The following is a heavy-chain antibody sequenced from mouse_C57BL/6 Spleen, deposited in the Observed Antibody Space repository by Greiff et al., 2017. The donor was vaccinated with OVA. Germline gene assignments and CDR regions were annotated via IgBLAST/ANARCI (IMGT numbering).Heavy chain of an antibody. CDR2: IYTGDGDT. Sequence: VQLQQSGAELVKPGASVKISCKASGYAFSSYWMNWVKQRPGKGLEWIGQIYTGDGDTNSNGKFKGKATLTAYTSSSTADMQLSCLTSEDAAVYFCARSVPDYYAMYYWGQGTSVTVSS. CDR1: GYAFSSYW. D-gene: IGHD1-1*01. J-gene: IGHJ4*01. CDR3: ARSVPDYYAMYY. V-gene: IGHV1-80*01.